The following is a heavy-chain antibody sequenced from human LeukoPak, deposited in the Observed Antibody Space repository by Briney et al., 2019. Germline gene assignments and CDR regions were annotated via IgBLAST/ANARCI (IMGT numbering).Heavy chain of an antibody. V-gene: IGHV3-30-3*01. CDR1: GFTFNNYG. CDR2: ISYDGSKK. D-gene: IGHD3-10*01. CDR3: ARDITGSYSFDS. Sequence: PGRSLRLSCAAAGFTFNNYGMHWVRQAPGKGLEWVAVISYDGSKKYYADSVKGRFTISRDNSKNTLYLQMNSLRAEDTAVYYCARDITGSYSFDSWGQGTLVTVSS. J-gene: IGHJ4*02.